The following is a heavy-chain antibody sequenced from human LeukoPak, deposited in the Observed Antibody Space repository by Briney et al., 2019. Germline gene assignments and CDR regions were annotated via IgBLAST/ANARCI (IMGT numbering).Heavy chain of an antibody. CDR2: ISGSGGFT. V-gene: IGHV3-23*01. CDR1: GFTVSYNY. Sequence: GGSLRLSCAASGFTVSYNYMSWVRQAPGKGLEWVSGISGSGGFTYYTDSLKGRFTISRDNSKNMLYLQMNSLRVEDTAVYYCAKGHGSTWYDGLYYFDYWGQGTLVTVSS. CDR3: AKGHGSTWYDGLYYFDY. J-gene: IGHJ4*02. D-gene: IGHD6-13*01.